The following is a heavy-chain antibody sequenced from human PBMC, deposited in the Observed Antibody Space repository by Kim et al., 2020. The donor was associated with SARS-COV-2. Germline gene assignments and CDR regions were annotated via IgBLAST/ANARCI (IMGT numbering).Heavy chain of an antibody. CDR3: TKDRLGGSGSSDY. CDR2: TSARGDVT. V-gene: IGHV3-23*01. J-gene: IGHJ4*02. CDR1: GFTFSGYG. D-gene: IGHD1-26*01. Sequence: GGSLRLSCAASGFTFSGYGMSWVRQAPGKGLEWVSVTSARGDVTYYADSVKGRFTMSRDNSKSTSYLQMNSLRVEDTAVYHCTKDRLGGSGSSDYWGQGALVTVSS.